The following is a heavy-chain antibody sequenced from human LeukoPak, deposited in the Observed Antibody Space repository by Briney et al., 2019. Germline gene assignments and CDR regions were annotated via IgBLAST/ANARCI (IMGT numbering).Heavy chain of an antibody. CDR2: ISYDGSNK. J-gene: IGHJ6*02. Sequence: GRSLRLSCAASGFTFSSYGMHWVRQAPGKGLEWVAVISYDGSNKYYADSVKGRFTISRDNSKNTLYLQMNSLRAEDTAVYYCAKHLKSSSWHRYGMDVWGQGTTVTVSS. V-gene: IGHV3-30*18. CDR1: GFTFSSYG. D-gene: IGHD6-13*01. CDR3: AKHLKSSSWHRYGMDV.